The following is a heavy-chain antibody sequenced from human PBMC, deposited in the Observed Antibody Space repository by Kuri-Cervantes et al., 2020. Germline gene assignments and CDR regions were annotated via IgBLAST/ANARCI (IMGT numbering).Heavy chain of an antibody. J-gene: IGHJ4*02. CDR3: ARGHCSGGSCYDY. D-gene: IGHD2-15*01. V-gene: IGHV4-39*01. CDR2: VYYSGST. CDR1: GGSISSNNYY. Sequence: SETLSLTCTVSGGSISSNNYYWGWIRQPPGKGLDWIGSVYYSGSTDYKPSLQSRVTMSMDTSKSQISLNLSSVTAADTAVYYCARGHCSGGSCYDYWGQGTLVTVSS.